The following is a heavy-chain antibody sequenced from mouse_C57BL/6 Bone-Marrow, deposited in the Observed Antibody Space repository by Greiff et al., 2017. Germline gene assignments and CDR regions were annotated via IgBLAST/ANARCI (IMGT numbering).Heavy chain of an antibody. J-gene: IGHJ2*01. V-gene: IGHV1-75*01. CDR1: GYTFTDYY. CDR2: IFPGSGST. Sequence: QVHVKQSGPELVKPGASVKISCKASGYTFTDYYINWVKQRPGQGLEWIGWIFPGSGSTYYNEKFKGKATLTVDKSSSTAYMLLSSLTSEDSAVYFCARSLYSNYPNFDYWGQGTTLTVSS. D-gene: IGHD2-5*01. CDR3: ARSLYSNYPNFDY.